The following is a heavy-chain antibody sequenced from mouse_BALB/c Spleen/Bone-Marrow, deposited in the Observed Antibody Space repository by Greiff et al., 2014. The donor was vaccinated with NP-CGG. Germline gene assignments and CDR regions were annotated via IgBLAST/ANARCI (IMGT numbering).Heavy chain of an antibody. V-gene: IGHV1S16*01. Sequence: VQLQQSGAELVKPGASVKLSCKASGYTFTNYYMYWVKQRPGQGLEWIGEINPSNGGTNFNEKFNSTATLTVDKSSSTVYMQLSSLTSEDSAVYYCTQLGRFAYWGQGTLVTVSA. CDR3: TQLGRFAY. CDR1: GYTFTNYY. J-gene: IGHJ3*01. CDR2: INPSNGGT. D-gene: IGHD4-1*02.